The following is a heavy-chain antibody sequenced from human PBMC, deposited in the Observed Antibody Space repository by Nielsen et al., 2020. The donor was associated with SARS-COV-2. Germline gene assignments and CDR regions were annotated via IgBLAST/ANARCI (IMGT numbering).Heavy chain of an antibody. D-gene: IGHD3-3*01. CDR2: IKQDGNEK. CDR1: GFTFSSYW. Sequence: GESLKISCAASGFTFSSYWMSWVRQAPGKGLEWVANIKQDGNEKYYVDSVKGRFTISRDNAKNSLYLQMNSLRAEDTAVYYCASGGFQHWGQGTLVTVSS. V-gene: IGHV3-7*03. CDR3: ASGGFQH. J-gene: IGHJ1*01.